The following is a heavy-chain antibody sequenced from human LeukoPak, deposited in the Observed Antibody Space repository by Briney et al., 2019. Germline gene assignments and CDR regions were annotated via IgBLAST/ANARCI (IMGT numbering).Heavy chain of an antibody. CDR1: GFVFRRYW. Sequence: GGSLGLSCEVSGFVFRRYWMHWVRQVPGKGLVWVARTNTAGTITTYADSVQGRFTMSRDNAKNSLYLQMNSLRAEDTAVYYCARDWGSGNPELWSGGYFDYWGQGTLVTVSS. CDR3: ARDWGSGNPELWSGGYFDY. D-gene: IGHD3-3*01. J-gene: IGHJ4*02. V-gene: IGHV3-74*01. CDR2: TNTAGTIT.